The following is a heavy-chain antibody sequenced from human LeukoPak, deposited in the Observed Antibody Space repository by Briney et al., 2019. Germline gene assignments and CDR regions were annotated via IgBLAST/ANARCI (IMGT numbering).Heavy chain of an antibody. J-gene: IGHJ5*02. CDR1: GYTFTSYY. CDR2: INPSGGST. CDR3: ARGITMVRGKNWFDP. Sequence: ASVKVSCKASGYTFTSYYMHWVRQAPGQGLEWMGIINPSGGSTGYAQKFQGRVTMTRDTSTSTVYMELSSLRSEDTAVYYCARGITMVRGKNWFDPWGQGTLVTVSS. V-gene: IGHV1-46*01. D-gene: IGHD3-10*01.